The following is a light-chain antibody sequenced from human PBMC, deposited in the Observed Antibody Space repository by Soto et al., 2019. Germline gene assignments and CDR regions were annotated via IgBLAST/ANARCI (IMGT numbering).Light chain of an antibody. CDR2: EDN. CDR3: QSYDSSIVV. V-gene: IGLV6-57*04. Sequence: NFMLTQPHSVSESPGKTVTISCTRSSGSIASNYVQWYQQRPGSAPTTVIYEDNQRPSGVPDRFSGSIDSSSNSASLTISGRKTEEEADYYCQSYDSSIVVFGGGTKLTVL. J-gene: IGLJ2*01. CDR1: SGSIASNY.